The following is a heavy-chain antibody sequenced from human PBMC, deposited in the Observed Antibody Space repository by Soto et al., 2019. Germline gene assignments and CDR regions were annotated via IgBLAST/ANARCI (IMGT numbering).Heavy chain of an antibody. CDR2: IDPSDSYT. V-gene: IGHV5-10-1*01. J-gene: IGHJ6*02. Sequence: GESLKISCKGSGYSFTSYWIRWVRQMPGKGLEWMGRIDPSDSYTNYSPSFQGHVTISADKSISTAYLQWSSLKASVTAMYYCARLYNTPYGMDVWGQGTTVTVSS. CDR1: GYSFTSYW. D-gene: IGHD1-20*01. CDR3: ARLYNTPYGMDV.